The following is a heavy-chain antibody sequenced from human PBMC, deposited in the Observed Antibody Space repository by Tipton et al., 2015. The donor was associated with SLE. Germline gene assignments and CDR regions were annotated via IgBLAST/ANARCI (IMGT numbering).Heavy chain of an antibody. Sequence: TLSLTCAVYGGSFSGYYWSWIRQPPGKGLEWIGEINHSGSTNYNPSLKSRATISVDTSKNQFSLKLSSVTAADTAVYYCARGGAQWLVLDYYYYGMDVWGQGTTVTVSS. V-gene: IGHV4-34*01. CDR3: ARGGAQWLVLDYYYYGMDV. CDR1: GGSFSGYY. J-gene: IGHJ6*02. D-gene: IGHD6-19*01. CDR2: INHSGST.